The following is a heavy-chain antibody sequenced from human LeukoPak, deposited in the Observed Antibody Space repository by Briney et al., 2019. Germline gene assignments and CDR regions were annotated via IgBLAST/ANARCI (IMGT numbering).Heavy chain of an antibody. V-gene: IGHV3-7*01. CDR1: GFTFSSYW. D-gene: IGHD1-1*01. J-gene: IGHJ6*03. CDR3: ARDRDHWNPYYYYYMDV. Sequence: PGGSLRLSCAASGFTFSSYWMSWVRQAPGKGLEWVANIKQDGSEKYYVDSVKGRFTISRDNAKNSLYLQMNSLRAEDTAVYYCARDRDHWNPYYYYYMDVWGKGTTVTVSS. CDR2: IKQDGSEK.